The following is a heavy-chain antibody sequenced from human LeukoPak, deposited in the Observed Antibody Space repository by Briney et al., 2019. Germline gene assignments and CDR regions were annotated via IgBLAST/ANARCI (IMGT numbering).Heavy chain of an antibody. Sequence: SETLSLTCTVSGGSINNYYWSWIWQPAGEGLEWIGRIYSSGGTNYNPPLKSRAAMSIGTSRSHFSLKLTSVTAADTAIYYCARSFDTHAFDIWGQGTVVTVSS. V-gene: IGHV4-4*07. CDR1: GGSINNYY. CDR3: ARSFDTHAFDI. J-gene: IGHJ3*02. CDR2: IYSSGGT.